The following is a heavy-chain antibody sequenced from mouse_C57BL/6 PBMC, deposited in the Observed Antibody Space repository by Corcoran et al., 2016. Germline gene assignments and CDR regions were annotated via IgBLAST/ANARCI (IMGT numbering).Heavy chain of an antibody. V-gene: IGHV9-3*01. D-gene: IGHD4-1*01. J-gene: IGHJ3*01. CDR2: INTYSGVP. Sequence: QIQLVQSGPELKKPGETVKISCKASGYTFTTYGMSWVKQAPGKGLKWMGWINTYSGVPTYADDFKGRFAFSLETSANTAYLQINNLKNEDTATYFCARSEAGTAWFAYWGQGTLVTVSA. CDR1: GYTFTTYG. CDR3: ARSEAGTAWFAY.